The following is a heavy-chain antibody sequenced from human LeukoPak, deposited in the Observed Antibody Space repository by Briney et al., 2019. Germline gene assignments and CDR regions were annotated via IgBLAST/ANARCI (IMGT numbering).Heavy chain of an antibody. J-gene: IGHJ6*03. CDR1: DGSISSYY. CDR2: IYYNGST. Sequence: SETLSLTCTVSDGSISSYYWSWIRQPPGKGLEWIGYIYYNGSTNYNPSLKSRVTISVDTSKNQFSLKLSSVTAGDTAVYYSATSHRSGYYYYMDVWGKGTTVTVSS. CDR3: ATSHRSGYYYYMDV. V-gene: IGHV4-59*08. D-gene: IGHD3-22*01.